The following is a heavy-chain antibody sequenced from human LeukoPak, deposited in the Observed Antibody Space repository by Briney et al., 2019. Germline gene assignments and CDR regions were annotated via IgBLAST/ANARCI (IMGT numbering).Heavy chain of an antibody. CDR2: IYYSGST. J-gene: IGHJ4*02. V-gene: IGHV4-61*08. CDR1: GGSISSGGYY. Sequence: SETLSLTCTVSGGSISSGGYYWSWIRQHPGKGLEWIGYIYYSGSTYYNPSLKSRVTMSVDTSKNQFSLKLSSVTAADTAVYYCARGLRGYSYGPFDYWGQGTLVTVSS. D-gene: IGHD5-18*01. CDR3: ARGLRGYSYGPFDY.